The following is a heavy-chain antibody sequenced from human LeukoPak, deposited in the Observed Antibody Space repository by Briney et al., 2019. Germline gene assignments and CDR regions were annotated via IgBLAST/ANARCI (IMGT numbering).Heavy chain of an antibody. V-gene: IGHV4-34*09. CDR2: ISHSGDT. CDR3: ARDQRGYYYYGMDV. Sequence: NPSETLSLTCAVYGGSFSDSYWSWLRQPPGEGLEWGGEISHSGDTNYNPSLKSRVTISVDTSKNQFSLKLSSVTAADTAVYYCARDQRGYYYYGMDVWGQGTTVTVSS. CDR1: GGSFSDSY. J-gene: IGHJ6*02.